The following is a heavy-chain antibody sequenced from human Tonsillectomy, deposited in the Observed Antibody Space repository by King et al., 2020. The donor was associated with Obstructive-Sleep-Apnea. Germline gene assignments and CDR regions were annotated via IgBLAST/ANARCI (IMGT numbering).Heavy chain of an antibody. V-gene: IGHV1-2*02. J-gene: IGHJ4*02. CDR1: GYTFTGYH. CDR3: APLWFGESALDY. CDR2: ISPNSDGT. D-gene: IGHD3-10*01. Sequence: VQLVESGAEVKKPGASVKVSCKASGYTFTGYHMHWVRQAPGQGLEWMGWISPNSDGTNCAQKFQGRVTMTRDTSISTAYMELSRLRSDDTAVYYCAPLWFGESALDYWGQGTLVTVSS.